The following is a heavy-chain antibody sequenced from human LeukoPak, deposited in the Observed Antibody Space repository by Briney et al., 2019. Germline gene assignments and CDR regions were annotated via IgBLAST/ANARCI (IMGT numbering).Heavy chain of an antibody. Sequence: GGSLRLSCAASGFTLSSYAMHWVRQAPGKGLEWVAVISYDGSNKYYADSVKGRFTISRDNSKNTLYLQMNSLRAEDTAVYYCARDGALRGVIIFYFDYWGQGTLVTVSS. D-gene: IGHD3-10*01. CDR3: ARDGALRGVIIFYFDY. CDR1: GFTLSSYA. J-gene: IGHJ4*02. CDR2: ISYDGSNK. V-gene: IGHV3-30*04.